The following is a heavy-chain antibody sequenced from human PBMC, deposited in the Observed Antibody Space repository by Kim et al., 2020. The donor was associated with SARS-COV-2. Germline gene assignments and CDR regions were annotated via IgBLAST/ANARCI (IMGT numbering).Heavy chain of an antibody. CDR3: ARGGRSGLSAVYWFDP. D-gene: IGHD6-25*01. CDR1: GVSIRQNW. CDR2: IYHSGTT. J-gene: IGHJ5*02. Sequence: SETLSLTCAVSGVSIRQNWWSWVRQSPHKGLEWIGDIYHSGTTNYNPSLKSRVTMSVDTSKNQFSLKLISITLADTAMFYCARGGRSGLSAVYWFDPWG. V-gene: IGHV4-4*02.